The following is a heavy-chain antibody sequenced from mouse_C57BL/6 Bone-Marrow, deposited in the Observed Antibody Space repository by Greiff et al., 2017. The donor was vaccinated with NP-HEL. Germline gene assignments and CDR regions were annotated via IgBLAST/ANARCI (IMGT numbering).Heavy chain of an antibody. J-gene: IGHJ3*01. CDR1: GYTFTSYW. CDR3: ARGWLLPFAY. V-gene: IGHV1-50*01. CDR2: IDPSDSYT. Sequence: QVQLQQPGAELVKPGASVKLSCKASGYTFTSYWMQWVKQRPGQGLEWIGEIDPSDSYTNYNQKFKGKAPLTVDTSSSTAYMQLSSLTSEDSAVYYCARGWLLPFAYWGQGTLVTVSA. D-gene: IGHD2-3*01.